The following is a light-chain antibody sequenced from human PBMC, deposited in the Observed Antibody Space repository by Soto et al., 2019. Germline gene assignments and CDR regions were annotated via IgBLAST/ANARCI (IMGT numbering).Light chain of an antibody. CDR2: GAS. Sequence: EIEMTQSPDTLSASPGESATLSCRASRDISIYLAWYQQKPGQPPTLLIHGASTRATGVPPRFSGSGSGTDFTLTIISLQSEDSAIYYCQQYHDWVRFGQGTRLEIK. CDR3: QQYHDWVR. CDR1: RDISIY. J-gene: IGKJ5*01. V-gene: IGKV3-15*01.